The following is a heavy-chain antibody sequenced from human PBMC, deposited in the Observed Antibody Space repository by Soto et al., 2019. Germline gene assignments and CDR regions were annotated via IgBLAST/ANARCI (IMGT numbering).Heavy chain of an antibody. J-gene: IGHJ4*02. V-gene: IGHV3-74*01. CDR2: LNTDGSST. CDR3: VRALVVAATAMTY. D-gene: IGHD2-15*01. CDR1: GFTFSSYW. Sequence: GGSLRLSCAASGFTFSSYWMHWVRQAPGKGLAWVSRLNTDGSSTNYADSVKGRFTISRDNAKNTLYLQMNSLRAEDAGVYYCVRALVVAATAMTYWGQGTLVTVSS.